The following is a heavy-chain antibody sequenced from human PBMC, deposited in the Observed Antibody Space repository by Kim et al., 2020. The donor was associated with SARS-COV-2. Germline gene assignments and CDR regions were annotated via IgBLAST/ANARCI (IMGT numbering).Heavy chain of an antibody. J-gene: IGHJ6*02. Sequence: ASVKVSCKASGYTFTSYGISWVRQAPGQGLEWMGWISAYNGNTNYAQKLQGRVTMTTDTSTSTAYMELRSLRSDDTAVYYCARPLGYYDILTGYSSHTRSYYYYYGMDVWGQGTTVTVSS. V-gene: IGHV1-18*01. CDR3: ARPLGYYDILTGYSSHTRSYYYYYGMDV. CDR2: ISAYNGNT. CDR1: GYTFTSYG. D-gene: IGHD3-9*01.